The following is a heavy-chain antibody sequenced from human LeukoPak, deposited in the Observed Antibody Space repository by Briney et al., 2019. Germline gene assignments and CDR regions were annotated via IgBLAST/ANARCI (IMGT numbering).Heavy chain of an antibody. CDR2: IYSGGST. D-gene: IGHD3-22*01. CDR1: GFTVSSNY. CDR3: ARLGSRNYDSSGYYLDYFDY. V-gene: IGHV3-66*02. J-gene: IGHJ4*02. Sequence: GGSLRLSCAASGFTVSSNYMSWVRQAPGKGLEWVSVIYSGGSTYYSDSVKGRFTISRDNSKNTLYLQMNSLRAEDTAVCYCARLGSRNYDSSGYYLDYFDYWGQGTLVTVSS.